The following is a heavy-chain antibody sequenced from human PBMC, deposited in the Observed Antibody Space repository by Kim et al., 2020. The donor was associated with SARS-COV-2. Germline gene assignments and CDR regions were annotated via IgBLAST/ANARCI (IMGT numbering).Heavy chain of an antibody. D-gene: IGHD3-22*01. V-gene: IGHV1-18*01. Sequence: ASVKVSCKASGYTFTSYGISWVRQAPGQGLEWMGWISAYNGNTNYAQKLQGRVTMTTDTSTSTAYMELRSLRSDDTAVYYCARVPQGGYYLREAFDIWGQGTMVTVSS. CDR3: ARVPQGGYYLREAFDI. CDR1: GYTFTSYG. CDR2: ISAYNGNT. J-gene: IGHJ3*02.